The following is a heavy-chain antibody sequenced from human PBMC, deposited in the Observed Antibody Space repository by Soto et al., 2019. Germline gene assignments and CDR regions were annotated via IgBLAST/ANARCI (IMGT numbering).Heavy chain of an antibody. CDR2: IYYSGST. CDR1: GGSISSGGYY. J-gene: IGHJ4*02. CDR3: AREVVVIERGVDY. V-gene: IGHV4-31*03. Sequence: QVQLQESGPGLVKPSQTLSLTCTVSGGSISSGGYYWSWIRQHPGKGLEWIGYIYYSGSTYYNPPVKSRVTISVYTSKNQFSLKLSSVTAADTAVYYCAREVVVIERGVDYWGQGTLVTVSS. D-gene: IGHD3-22*01.